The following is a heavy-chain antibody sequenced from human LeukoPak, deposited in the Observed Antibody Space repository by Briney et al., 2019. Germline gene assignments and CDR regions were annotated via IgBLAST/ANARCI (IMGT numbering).Heavy chain of an antibody. CDR2: ISSSSSYI. D-gene: IGHD2-15*01. V-gene: IGHV3-21*01. CDR3: ARDGGSGGRFDY. Sequence: GGSLRLSCAASGFILSTYDMNWVRQAPGKGLEWVSSISSSSSYIYYADSVKGRFTISRDNAKNSLYLQMNSLRAEDTAVYYCARDGGSGGRFDYWGQGTLVTVSS. J-gene: IGHJ4*02. CDR1: GFILSTYD.